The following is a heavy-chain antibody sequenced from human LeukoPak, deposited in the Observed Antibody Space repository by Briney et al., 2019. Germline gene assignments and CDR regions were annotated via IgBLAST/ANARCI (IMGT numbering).Heavy chain of an antibody. CDR3: AREINWNYDY. V-gene: IGHV3-48*01. CDR1: GFTFSSYS. D-gene: IGHD1-7*01. Sequence: GGSLRLSCAASGFTFSSYSMNWVRQAPGKGLEWVSYISSSSSTIYYADSVKGRFTISRDNAKNSLYLQMNSLRAEDTAVYYCAREINWNYDYWGQGTLVTVSS. CDR2: ISSSSSTI. J-gene: IGHJ4*02.